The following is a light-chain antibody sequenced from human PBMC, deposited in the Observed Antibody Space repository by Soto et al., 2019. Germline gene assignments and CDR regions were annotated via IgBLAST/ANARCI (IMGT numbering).Light chain of an antibody. CDR2: ATS. CDR1: SSDVGTYNL. V-gene: IGLV2-14*02. CDR3: SSYAGSNRGV. Sequence: QSALTQPAAVSGSPGQSITISCTGTSSDVGTYNLVSWYQQYPGKAPKLMIYATSKRPSGVSNRFSGSKSGNTASLTVSGLQAEDEADYYCSSYAGSNRGVFGGGTKLTVL. J-gene: IGLJ2*01.